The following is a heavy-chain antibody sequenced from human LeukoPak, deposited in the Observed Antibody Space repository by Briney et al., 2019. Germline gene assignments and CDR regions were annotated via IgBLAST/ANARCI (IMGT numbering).Heavy chain of an antibody. CDR2: INPHSGDT. J-gene: IGHJ4*02. Sequence: ASVNAPCKASVYTFTGYDMHLVRQAPGQGLEWMGWINPHSGDTIYAQKFQGRVTMTRDTSISTAYMELSRLRSDDTAVFYCARVKLLPYCFYYWGQGTLVTVSS. V-gene: IGHV1-2*02. CDR1: VYTFTGYD. CDR3: ARVKLLPYCFYY. D-gene: IGHD3-10*01.